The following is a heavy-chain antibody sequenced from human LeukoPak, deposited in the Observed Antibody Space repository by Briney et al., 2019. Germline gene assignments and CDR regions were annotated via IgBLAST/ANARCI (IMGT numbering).Heavy chain of an antibody. J-gene: IGHJ4*02. V-gene: IGHV3-21*01. CDR3: ARVRRLQLPRSDYFDY. CDR2: ISSSSSYI. Sequence: GGSLRLSCAASGFTFSSYSMNWVRQAPGKELEWVSSISSSSSYIYYADSVKGRFTISRDNAKNSLYLQMNSLRAEDTAVYYCARVRRLQLPRSDYFDYWGQGTLVTVSS. D-gene: IGHD2-2*01. CDR1: GFTFSSYS.